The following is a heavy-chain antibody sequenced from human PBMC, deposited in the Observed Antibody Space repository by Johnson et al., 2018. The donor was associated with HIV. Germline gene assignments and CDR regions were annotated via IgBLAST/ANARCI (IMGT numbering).Heavy chain of an antibody. CDR1: GFTVSSTY. CDR3: ARDRGYWDAFDI. D-gene: IGHD3-22*01. CDR2: IKQDGSKK. Sequence: VQLVESGGGLVQPGGSLRLSCAASGFTVSSTYMSWVRQAPGKGLEWVANIKQDGSKKYYVDSVKGRFTISRDNAKNSLYLQMNSLRAEDTAVYYCARDRGYWDAFDIWGQGTMVIVSS. V-gene: IGHV3-7*01. J-gene: IGHJ3*02.